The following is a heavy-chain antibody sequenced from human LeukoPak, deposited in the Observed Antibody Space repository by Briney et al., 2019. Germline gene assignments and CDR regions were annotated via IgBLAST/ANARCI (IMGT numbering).Heavy chain of an antibody. Sequence: GGSLRLSCAASGFTFSNYWMHWVRRAPGKGLEWVANIKQDGSEKYYVDSVKGRFTISRDNAKNSLYLQMNSLRAEDTAVYYCARDRVLFGPYSWDAFDIWGQGTMVTVSS. J-gene: IGHJ3*02. V-gene: IGHV3-7*01. CDR1: GFTFSNYW. CDR3: ARDRVLFGPYSWDAFDI. D-gene: IGHD5-18*01. CDR2: IKQDGSEK.